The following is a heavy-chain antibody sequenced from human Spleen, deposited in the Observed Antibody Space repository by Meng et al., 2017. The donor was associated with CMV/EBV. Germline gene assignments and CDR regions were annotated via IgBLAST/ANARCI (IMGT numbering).Heavy chain of an antibody. D-gene: IGHD3-22*01. V-gene: IGHV3-21*01. Sequence: ETLSLTCAASGFTFSSYSMNWVRQAPGKGLEWVSSISSSSSYIYYADSVKGRFTISRDNAKNSLYLQMNSLRAEDTAVYYCAREADYYYSSGYSHYYYYYGMDVWGQGTTVTVSS. CDR3: AREADYYYSSGYSHYYYYYGMDV. J-gene: IGHJ6*02. CDR1: GFTFSSYS. CDR2: ISSSSSYI.